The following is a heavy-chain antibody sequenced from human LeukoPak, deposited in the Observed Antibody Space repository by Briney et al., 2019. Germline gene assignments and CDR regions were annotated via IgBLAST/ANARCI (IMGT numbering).Heavy chain of an antibody. Sequence: GGSLGLSCAASGFTFSSYSVNWVRQAPGKGLEWVSSISSSSSYIYYADSVKGRFTISRDNAKNSLYLQMNSLRAEDTAVYYCARDRYGDYPYFDYWGQGTLVTVSS. CDR3: ARDRYGDYPYFDY. D-gene: IGHD4-17*01. V-gene: IGHV3-21*01. J-gene: IGHJ4*02. CDR1: GFTFSSYS. CDR2: ISSSSSYI.